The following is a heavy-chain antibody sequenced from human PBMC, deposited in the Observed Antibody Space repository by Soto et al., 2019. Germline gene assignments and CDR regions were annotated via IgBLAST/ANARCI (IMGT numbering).Heavy chain of an antibody. D-gene: IGHD3-3*01. V-gene: IGHV4-34*01. Sequence: SETLSLTCAVYGGSFSGYYWNWIRPPPGKGLEWIGEINHSGSTTYNPSLKSRVPISVDPSKNQFSLKLSSVTAADTAVYYCARSITIFGVVIPGYFDYWGQGTLVTASS. CDR3: ARSITIFGVVIPGYFDY. J-gene: IGHJ4*02. CDR2: INHSGST. CDR1: GGSFSGYY.